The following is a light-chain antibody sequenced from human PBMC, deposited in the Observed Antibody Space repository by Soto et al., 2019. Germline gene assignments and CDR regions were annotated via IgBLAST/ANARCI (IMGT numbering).Light chain of an antibody. Sequence: EIVMTQSPATLSVSPGERATLSCRASQSVSSNLAWYQQKPGQAPRLLIYGASTRATGIPARFSGSGSGTEFTLTISSLQSEDFAVYYCQQYNNWPLTFGQGNMVDIK. V-gene: IGKV3-15*01. CDR2: GAS. J-gene: IGKJ1*01. CDR3: QQYNNWPLT. CDR1: QSVSSN.